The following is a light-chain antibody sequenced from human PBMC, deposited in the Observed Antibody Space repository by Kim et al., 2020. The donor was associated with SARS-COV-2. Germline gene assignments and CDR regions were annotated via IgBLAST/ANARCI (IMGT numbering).Light chain of an antibody. CDR2: AAS. Sequence: SPGEIAPLACRASQSVSRSLAWYQVKPGQAPRLLIYAASTRATDVPARFSGTGSGTEFTLTISSLQSEDFAVYYCQQYDDWPPSTFGQGTRLEIK. CDR1: QSVSRS. J-gene: IGKJ5*01. V-gene: IGKV3-15*01. CDR3: QQYDDWPPST.